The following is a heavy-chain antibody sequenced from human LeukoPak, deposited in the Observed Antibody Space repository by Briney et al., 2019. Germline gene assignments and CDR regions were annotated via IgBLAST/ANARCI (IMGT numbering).Heavy chain of an antibody. CDR1: GSTFSSYA. V-gene: IGHV3-23*01. CDR2: INGGGVNT. Sequence: SGGSLRLSCAASGSTFSSYAMSWVRQAPGKGLEWVSTINGGGVNTHYADSVGGRFTISRDNSKNTLFLQMNSLRDEDTAVYYCAKDLYSNYGPADYWGQGTLVTASS. D-gene: IGHD4-11*01. J-gene: IGHJ4*02. CDR3: AKDLYSNYGPADY.